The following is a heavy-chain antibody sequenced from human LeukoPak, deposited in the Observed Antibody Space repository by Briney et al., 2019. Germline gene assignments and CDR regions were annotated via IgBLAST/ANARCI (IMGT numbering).Heavy chain of an antibody. D-gene: IGHD4-11*01. Sequence: SETLSLTCAVYGGSFSGYYWSWIRQPPGKGLEWIGEINHSGSTNYNPSLKSRVTISVDTSKNQFSLKLSSVTAADTAVYYCARLLTTGDWFDPWGQGTLVTVSS. CDR2: INHSGST. CDR1: GGSFSGYY. J-gene: IGHJ5*02. CDR3: ARLLTTGDWFDP. V-gene: IGHV4-34*01.